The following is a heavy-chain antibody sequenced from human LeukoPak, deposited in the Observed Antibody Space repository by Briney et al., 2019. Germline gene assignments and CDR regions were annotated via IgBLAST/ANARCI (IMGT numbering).Heavy chain of an antibody. CDR2: IYYSGGT. D-gene: IGHD4-17*01. J-gene: IGHJ6*03. CDR1: GGSISSGGYS. CDR3: ARVLPVTARYYYYYYYMDV. Sequence: PSETLSLTCAVSGGSISSGGYSWSWIRQPPGKGLEWIGYIYYSGGTYYNPSLKSRVTISVDTSKNQFSLKLSYVTAADTAVYYCARVLPVTARYYYYYYYMDVWGKGTTVTVSS. V-gene: IGHV4-30-4*07.